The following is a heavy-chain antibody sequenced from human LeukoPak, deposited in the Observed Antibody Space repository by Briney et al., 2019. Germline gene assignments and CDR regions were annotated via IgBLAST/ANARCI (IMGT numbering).Heavy chain of an antibody. Sequence: SETLSPTCTVSGGSISSGGYYWSWIRQHPGKGLEWIGYIYYSGSTYYNPSLKSRVTISVGTSKNQFSLKLNSVTAADSAMYYCARSVNIVVEYYFDYWGQGTLVTVSS. J-gene: IGHJ4*02. CDR2: IYYSGST. D-gene: IGHD2-15*01. CDR3: ARSVNIVVEYYFDY. V-gene: IGHV4-31*03. CDR1: GGSISSGGYY.